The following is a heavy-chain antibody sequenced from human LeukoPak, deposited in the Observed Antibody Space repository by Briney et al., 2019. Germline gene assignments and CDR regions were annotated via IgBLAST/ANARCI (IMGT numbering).Heavy chain of an antibody. Sequence: ASVKVSCMASVYTFTVYYIYWVRQAPGQGLEWMGWINPDSGGTKYAQKFQGRVTMTRDTSISTAYMELTRLTSDDTAVYYCARDSTFGELPHWGEGTLVTVSS. D-gene: IGHD3-10*01. CDR3: ARDSTFGELPH. CDR1: VYTFTVYY. J-gene: IGHJ4*02. CDR2: INPDSGGT. V-gene: IGHV1-2*02.